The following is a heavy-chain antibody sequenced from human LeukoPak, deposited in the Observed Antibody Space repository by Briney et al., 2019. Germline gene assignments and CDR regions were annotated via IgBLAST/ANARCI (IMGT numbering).Heavy chain of an antibody. CDR1: GGSISSSSYY. CDR2: IYTSGST. Sequence: SETLSLTCTVSGGSISSSSYYWSWIRQPAGKGLEWIGRIYTSGSTNYNPSLKSRVTMSVDTSKNQFSLRLSSVTAADTAVYYCASYSSTYSKAFDYWGQGSLVTVSS. J-gene: IGHJ4*02. V-gene: IGHV4-61*02. CDR3: ASYSSTYSKAFDY. D-gene: IGHD3-22*01.